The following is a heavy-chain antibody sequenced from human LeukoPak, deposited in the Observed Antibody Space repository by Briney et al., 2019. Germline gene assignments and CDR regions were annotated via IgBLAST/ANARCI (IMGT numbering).Heavy chain of an antibody. D-gene: IGHD2/OR15-2a*01. V-gene: IGHV4-59*01. Sequence: SEALSLTCTVSGGSISSYYWNWIRQPPGKGLEWIGYIYYSGNTNYNPSLESRVTLSIDTSKSQISLRLSSVTAADTALYYCARSGRGTFTSYWTYFDFWGQGTLVTVSS. CDR3: ARSGRGTFTSYWTYFDF. CDR2: IYYSGNT. CDR1: GGSISSYY. J-gene: IGHJ4*02.